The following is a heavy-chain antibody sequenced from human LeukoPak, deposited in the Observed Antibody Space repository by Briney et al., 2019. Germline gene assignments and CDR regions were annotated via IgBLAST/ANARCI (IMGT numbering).Heavy chain of an antibody. CDR3: ARVASSGRWFDP. Sequence: PSETLSLTCSVYGGSISSYYWSWIRQPPGKGLEWIGYIYYSGSTNYNPSLKSRVTISVDTSKNQFSLKLSSVTAADTAVYYCARVASSGRWFDPWGQGTLVTVSS. D-gene: IGHD1-26*01. CDR1: GGSISSYY. J-gene: IGHJ5*02. V-gene: IGHV4-59*01. CDR2: IYYSGST.